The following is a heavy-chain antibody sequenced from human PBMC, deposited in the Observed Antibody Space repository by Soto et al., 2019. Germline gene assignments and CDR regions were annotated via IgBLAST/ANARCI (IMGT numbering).Heavy chain of an antibody. Sequence: QVQLVQSGAEVRKPGSSVEVSCMASGSTFSSYTVNWVRQAPGQGLEWIGRIIPVLGVTHYARRFQGRVTMTAARSRKTANMELTSLTSEDTAVYYCARRRYCGVDCYNKFYYGMDVWGQGTTVTVPS. CDR2: IIPVLGVT. J-gene: IGHJ6*02. V-gene: IGHV1-69*02. D-gene: IGHD2-21*02. CDR3: ARRRYCGVDCYNKFYYGMDV. CDR1: GSTFSSYT.